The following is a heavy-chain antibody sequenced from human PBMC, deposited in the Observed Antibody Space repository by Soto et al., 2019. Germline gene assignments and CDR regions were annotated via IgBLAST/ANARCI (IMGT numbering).Heavy chain of an antibody. D-gene: IGHD3-10*01. CDR2: ISSSSSTI. Sequence: ESGGGLVQPGGSLRLSCAASGFTFSSYSMNWVRQAPGKGLEWVSYISSSSSTIYYADSVKGRFTISRDNAKNSLYLQMNSLRAEDTAVYYCAREPITMVRGVIIHYYGMDVWGQGTTVTVSS. CDR3: AREPITMVRGVIIHYYGMDV. V-gene: IGHV3-48*01. CDR1: GFTFSSYS. J-gene: IGHJ6*02.